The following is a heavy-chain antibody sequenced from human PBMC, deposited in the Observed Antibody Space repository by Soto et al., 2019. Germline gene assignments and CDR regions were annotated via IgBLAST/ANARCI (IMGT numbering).Heavy chain of an antibody. CDR2: ISSSSSYI. CDR1: GFTFSSYS. V-gene: IGHV3-21*01. J-gene: IGHJ6*02. Sequence: PGGSLRLSCAASGFTFSSYSMNWVRQAPGKGLEWVSSISSSSSYIYYADSVKGRFTISRDNAKNSLYLQMNSLRAEDTAVYYCARPLRRITIFGVARGGMDVWGQGTTVTVSS. CDR3: ARPLRRITIFGVARGGMDV. D-gene: IGHD3-3*01.